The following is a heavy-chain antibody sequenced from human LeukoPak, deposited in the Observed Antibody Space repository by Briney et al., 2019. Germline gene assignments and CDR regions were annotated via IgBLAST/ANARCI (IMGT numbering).Heavy chain of an antibody. V-gene: IGHV3-33*01. Sequence: GGSLRLSCAASGFTFRSYGMHWIRQAPGKGLEWVAVIWYDGSNKYYADSVKGRFTISRDNSKNTLYLQMNSLRAEDTAVYYCARDSGSYYMDYWGQGTLVTVSS. CDR1: GFTFRSYG. CDR2: IWYDGSNK. CDR3: ARDSGSYYMDY. D-gene: IGHD1-26*01. J-gene: IGHJ4*02.